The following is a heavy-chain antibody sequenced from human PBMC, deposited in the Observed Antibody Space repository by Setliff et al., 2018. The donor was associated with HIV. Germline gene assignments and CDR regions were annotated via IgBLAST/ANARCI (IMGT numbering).Heavy chain of an antibody. CDR2: FGASSTT. CDR1: GFTFSTYG. D-gene: IGHD2-21*01. CDR3: ARVMWWQRGWFFDY. J-gene: IGHJ4*02. V-gene: IGHV3-23*01. Sequence: GGSLRLSCAASGFTFSTYGMGWVRQAPGKGLEWVSVFGASSTTYYADSVKGRFTISKDTSKNTLYLQMNSLNAEDTAVYYCARVMWWQRGWFFDYWGQGTLVTVSS.